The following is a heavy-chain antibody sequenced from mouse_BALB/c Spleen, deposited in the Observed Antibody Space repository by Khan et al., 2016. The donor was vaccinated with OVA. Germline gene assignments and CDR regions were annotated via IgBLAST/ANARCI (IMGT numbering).Heavy chain of an antibody. CDR2: ISPGSGDT. D-gene: IGHD1-2*01. CDR1: GYTFTDYY. J-gene: IGHJ3*01. CDR3: ARRKYVGYTLAY. V-gene: IGHV1-77*01. Sequence: QVQLKESGAELARPGASVKLSCKASGYTFTDYYINWVKQRTGQGLEWIGEISPGSGDTYYNERFKGKATLTADKSSSTAYMQLSSLTSEASAVYCCARRKYVGYTLAYWGQGTLVTVSA.